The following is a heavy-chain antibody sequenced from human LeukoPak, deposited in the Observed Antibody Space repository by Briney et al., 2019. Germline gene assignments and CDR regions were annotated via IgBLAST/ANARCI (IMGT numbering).Heavy chain of an antibody. Sequence: ASVKVSCKASGYTFTCYYTHWVRQAPGQGLEWMGWINPNSGGTNYAQKFQGRVTMTRDTSISTAYMELSRLRSDDTAVYYCARSRTGSGFLFDYWGQGTLVTVSS. J-gene: IGHJ4*02. CDR3: ARSRTGSGFLFDY. CDR2: INPNSGGT. D-gene: IGHD3-10*01. V-gene: IGHV1-2*02. CDR1: GYTFTCYY.